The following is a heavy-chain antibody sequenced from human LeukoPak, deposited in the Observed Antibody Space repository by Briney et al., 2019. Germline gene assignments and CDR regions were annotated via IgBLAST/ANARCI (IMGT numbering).Heavy chain of an antibody. D-gene: IGHD3-10*01. V-gene: IGHV3-7*04. Sequence: HPGGSLRLSCAASGFTFSSYWMSWVRQAPGKGLEWVANIKQDGSEKYYVDSVKGRFTISRDNAKNSLYLQMNSLRAEDTAVYYCARGGWFGEFTFDYWGQGTLVTVSS. J-gene: IGHJ4*02. CDR3: ARGGWFGEFTFDY. CDR2: IKQDGSEK. CDR1: GFTFSSYW.